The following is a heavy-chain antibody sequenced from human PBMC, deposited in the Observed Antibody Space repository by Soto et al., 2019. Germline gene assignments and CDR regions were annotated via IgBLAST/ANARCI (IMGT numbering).Heavy chain of an antibody. Sequence: QVQLQESGPGLVKPSETLSLNCTVSGGPISSYYWSWIRQSPGKGLEWIGYIYYSGSTNYNPSLKRRVTLSVYTPHSPFSAGLSSLTAADTAVYYCARGGSGCPPRLDYWGQGTLVTVSS. CDR2: IYYSGST. D-gene: IGHD6-19*01. CDR3: ARGGSGCPPRLDY. CDR1: GGPISSYY. J-gene: IGHJ4*02. V-gene: IGHV4-59*01.